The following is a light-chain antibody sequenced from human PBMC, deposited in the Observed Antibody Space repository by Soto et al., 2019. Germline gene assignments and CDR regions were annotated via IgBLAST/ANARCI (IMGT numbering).Light chain of an antibody. CDR2: GAS. Sequence: VLTQSPGTLSLSPGERATISCRARQSISSYYLAWYQHKPGQAPRLLMNGASSRATGIPHRFSGSGSGTDFNLTISRLEPEDCGVYYCKQYGGSPPYTFGQGTRLEIK. CDR3: KQYGGSPPYT. V-gene: IGKV3-20*01. CDR1: QSISSYY. J-gene: IGKJ2*01.